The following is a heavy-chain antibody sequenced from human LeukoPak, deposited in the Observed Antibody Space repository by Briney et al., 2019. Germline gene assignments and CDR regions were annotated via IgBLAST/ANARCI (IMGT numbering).Heavy chain of an antibody. CDR3: ARAAPNYYDSSGSLRNPYFDY. J-gene: IGHJ4*02. V-gene: IGHV4-31*03. Sequence: PSETLSLTCTVSGGSISTGGYYWSWIRQHPGKGLEWIGNIYYSGSTYYSPSLKSRVTMSVDTSKNQFSLTLISVTAAGTAVYFCARAAPNYYDSSGSLRNPYFDYWGQGTLVTVSS. D-gene: IGHD3-22*01. CDR2: IYYSGST. CDR1: GGSISTGGYY.